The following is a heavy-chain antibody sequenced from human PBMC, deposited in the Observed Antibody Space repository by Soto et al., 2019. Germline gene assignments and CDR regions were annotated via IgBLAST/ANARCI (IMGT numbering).Heavy chain of an antibody. V-gene: IGHV4-39*01. Sequence: QLQLQESGPGLVKPSETLSLSCTVSGDSIGSSPYFWGWTRQSPGRGLEWIARIHYNGNTNYSPSLKSRVTISVDASTNQFSLKLSSVTAADTAIYYCARHQGPTGVMDWGQGTLVTVSS. CDR3: ARHQGPTGVMD. CDR2: IHYNGNT. J-gene: IGHJ4*02. D-gene: IGHD3-16*01. CDR1: GDSIGSSPYF.